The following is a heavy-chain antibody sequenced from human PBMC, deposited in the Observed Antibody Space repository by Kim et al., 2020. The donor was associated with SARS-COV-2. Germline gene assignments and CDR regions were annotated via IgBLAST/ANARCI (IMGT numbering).Heavy chain of an antibody. CDR3: ARKAGGDY. D-gene: IGHD6-25*01. V-gene: IGHV1-18*01. J-gene: IGHJ4*02. Sequence: NGNTNYAQEFQGRVTMTTDTSTSTAYMELRSLSSDDTAVYYCARKAGGDYWGQGTLVTVSS. CDR2: NGNT.